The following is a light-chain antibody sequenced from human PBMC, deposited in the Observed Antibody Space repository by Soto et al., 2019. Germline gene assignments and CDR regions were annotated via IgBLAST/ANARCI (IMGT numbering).Light chain of an antibody. Sequence: QSALTQPASVSGSPGQSITISCTGTGSDVGGYNYVSWYQQHPGKAPKLMIYDVNNRPSGVSNRFSGSKSANTASLTISGLQAEDEADYYCSSYTSSFTVVFGGGTKLTVL. CDR2: DVN. J-gene: IGLJ2*01. CDR3: SSYTSSFTVV. CDR1: GSDVGGYNY. V-gene: IGLV2-14*01.